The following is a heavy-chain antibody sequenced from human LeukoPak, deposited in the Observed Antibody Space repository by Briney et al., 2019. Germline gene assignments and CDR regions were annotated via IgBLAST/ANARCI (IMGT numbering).Heavy chain of an antibody. CDR1: GGSISSYY. D-gene: IGHD6-13*01. CDR3: ARHRPILPYSSSWYGAFDI. J-gene: IGHJ3*02. V-gene: IGHV4-59*08. CDR2: IYYSGST. Sequence: SETLSLTCTVSGGSISSYYWSWIRQPPGKGLEWIGYIYYSGSTNYNPSLKSLFTKSVDTSKNQFSLKLSSVTAADTAVYYCARHRPILPYSSSWYGAFDIWGQGTMVTVSS.